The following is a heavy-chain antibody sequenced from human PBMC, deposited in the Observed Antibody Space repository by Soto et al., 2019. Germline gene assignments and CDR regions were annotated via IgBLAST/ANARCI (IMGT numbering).Heavy chain of an antibody. CDR1: GGSISSGGYY. D-gene: IGHD2-15*01. Sequence: SETLSLTYTVSGGSISSGGYYWSWIRQHPGKGLEWIGYIYYSGSTYYNPSLKSRVTISVDTSKNQFSLKLSSVTAADTAVYYCATTYGSGGSCYSHWGQGTLVTVSS. J-gene: IGHJ4*02. V-gene: IGHV4-31*03. CDR2: IYYSGST. CDR3: ATTYGSGGSCYSH.